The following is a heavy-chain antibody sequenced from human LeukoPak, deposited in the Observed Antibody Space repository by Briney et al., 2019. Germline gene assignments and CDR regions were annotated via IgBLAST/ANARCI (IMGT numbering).Heavy chain of an antibody. CDR3: AKFAGRRYNDYGDYAISPWTFDI. J-gene: IGHJ3*02. D-gene: IGHD4-17*01. CDR1: GFTFSSYA. CDR2: ISGSGGST. V-gene: IGHV3-23*01. Sequence: GGSLRLSCAASGFTFSSYAMSWVRQAPGKGLEWVSAISGSGGSTYYADSVQGRFTISRDNSKNTLYLQMNSLRAEDTAVYYCAKFAGRRYNDYGDYAISPWTFDIWGQGTMVTVSS.